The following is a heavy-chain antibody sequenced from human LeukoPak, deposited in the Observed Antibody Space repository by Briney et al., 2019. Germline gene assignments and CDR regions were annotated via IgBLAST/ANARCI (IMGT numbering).Heavy chain of an antibody. CDR3: ASGFWSGYPQNHFDY. CDR1: GGTFSSYA. J-gene: IGHJ4*02. Sequence: VASVKVSCKASGGTFSSYAISWVRQAPGQGLEWMGWIIPIFGTANYAQKFQGRVTITADESTSTAYMELSSLRSEDTAVYYCASGFWSGYPQNHFDYWGQGTLVTVSS. CDR2: IIPIFGTA. V-gene: IGHV1-69*13. D-gene: IGHD3-3*01.